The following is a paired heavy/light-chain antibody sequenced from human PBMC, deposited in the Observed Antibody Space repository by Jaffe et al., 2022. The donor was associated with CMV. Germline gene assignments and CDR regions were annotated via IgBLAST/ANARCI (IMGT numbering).Light chain of an antibody. V-gene: IGLV2-23*02. Sequence: QSALTQPASVSGSPGQSITISCTGTSSDVGSYNLVSWYQQHPGKAPKLMIYEVSKRPSGVSNRFSGSKSGNTASLTISGLQAEDEADYYCCSYAGSSTFAGWVFGGGTKLTVL. CDR3: CSYAGSSTFAGWV. CDR2: EVS. J-gene: IGLJ3*02. CDR1: SSDVGSYNL.
Heavy chain of an antibody. D-gene: IGHD6-13*01. V-gene: IGHV4-59*08. CDR2: IYYSGST. Sequence: QVQLQESGPRLVKPSETLSLTCTVSGGSISSYYWSWIRQPPGKGLEWIGYIYYSGSTNYNPSLKSRVTISVDTSKNQFSLKLSSVTAADTAVYYCARHPTRRKTYSSSFDYYYMDVWGKGTTVTVSS. CDR3: ARHPTRRKTYSSSFDYYYMDV. J-gene: IGHJ6*03. CDR1: GGSISSYY.